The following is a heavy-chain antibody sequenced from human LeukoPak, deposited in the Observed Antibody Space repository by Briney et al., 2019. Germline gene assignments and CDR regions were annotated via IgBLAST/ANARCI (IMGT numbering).Heavy chain of an antibody. V-gene: IGHV4-34*01. CDR1: GGSFSGYY. CDR3: ARGRIVVQKYYFDY. Sequence: PSETLSLTCAVYGGSFSGYYWSWIRQPPGKGLEWIGEINHSGSTNYNPSLKSRVTISVDTSKNQFSPKLSSVTAADTAVYYCARGRIVVQKYYFDYWGQGTLVTVSS. CDR2: INHSGST. J-gene: IGHJ4*02. D-gene: IGHD1-26*01.